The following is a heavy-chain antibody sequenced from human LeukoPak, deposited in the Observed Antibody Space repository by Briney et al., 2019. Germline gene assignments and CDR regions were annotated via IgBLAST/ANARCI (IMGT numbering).Heavy chain of an antibody. CDR2: IRSNSDGGPI. V-gene: IGHV3-15*07. D-gene: IGHD5-24*01. J-gene: IGHJ6*02. CDR1: GFTFSNAW. Sequence: GGSLRLSCATSGFTFSNAWMNWVRQAPGKGLEWVGRIRSNSDGGPIDYAAPVRGRFGLSRDDSKNTLYLQMNSLQTEDTAVYYCAREGSRDGYNLDYYGMDVWGQGTTVTVSS. CDR3: AREGSRDGYNLDYYGMDV.